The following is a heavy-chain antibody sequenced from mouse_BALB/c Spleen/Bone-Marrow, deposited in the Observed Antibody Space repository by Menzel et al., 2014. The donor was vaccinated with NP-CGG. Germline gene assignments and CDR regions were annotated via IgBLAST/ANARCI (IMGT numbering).Heavy chain of an antibody. V-gene: IGHV1S45*01. Sequence: EVQRVESGAELVRPGASVKISCKAFGYTFTNHHINWVKQRPGQGLDWIGYINPYNDYTSYNQKFKGKATLTVDKSSSTAYMELSSLTSEDSAVYYCVLYTYYAMDYWGQGTSVTVSS. J-gene: IGHJ4*01. D-gene: IGHD1-3*01. CDR1: GYTFTNHH. CDR3: VLYTYYAMDY. CDR2: INPYNDYT.